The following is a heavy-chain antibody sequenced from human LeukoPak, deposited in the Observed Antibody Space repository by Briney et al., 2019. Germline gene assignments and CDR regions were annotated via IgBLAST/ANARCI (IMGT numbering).Heavy chain of an antibody. J-gene: IGHJ4*02. D-gene: IGHD3-22*01. Sequence: GGSLRLSCAASGFTFSGSAMHWVRQASGKGLEWVGRIRSKANSYATAYAASVEGRFTISRDDSKNTAYLQMNSLKTEDTAVYYCTRLEDLIYCYDSSGYDYWGQGTLVTVSS. CDR3: TRLEDLIYCYDSSGYDY. V-gene: IGHV3-73*01. CDR2: IRSKANSYAT. CDR1: GFTFSGSA.